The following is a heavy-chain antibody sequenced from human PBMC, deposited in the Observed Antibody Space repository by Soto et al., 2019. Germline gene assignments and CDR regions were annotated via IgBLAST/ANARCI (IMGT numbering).Heavy chain of an antibody. CDR1: GFTFSSYS. V-gene: IGHV3-21*01. CDR3: AREQRDIVVVPAAMRGY. Sequence: GGSLRLSCAASGFTFSSYSMNWVRQAPGKGLEWVSSISSSSSYIYYADSVKGRFTISRDNAKNSLYLQMNSLRAEDTAVYYCAREQRDIVVVPAAMRGYWGQVTLVTVSS. J-gene: IGHJ4*02. CDR2: ISSSSSYI. D-gene: IGHD2-2*01.